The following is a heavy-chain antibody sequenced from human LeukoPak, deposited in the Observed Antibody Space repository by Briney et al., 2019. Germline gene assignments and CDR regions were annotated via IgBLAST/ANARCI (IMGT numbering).Heavy chain of an antibody. CDR1: GFTFDDYA. J-gene: IGHJ4*02. Sequence: GRPLRLSCAASGFTFDDYAMHWVRHAPGKGLEWVSGISWNSGSIGYADSVKGRFTISRDNAKNSLYLQMNSLRAEDTALYYCAKGLGTIFGVVGYWGQGTLVTVSS. CDR2: ISWNSGSI. V-gene: IGHV3-9*01. CDR3: AKGLGTIFGVVGY. D-gene: IGHD3-3*01.